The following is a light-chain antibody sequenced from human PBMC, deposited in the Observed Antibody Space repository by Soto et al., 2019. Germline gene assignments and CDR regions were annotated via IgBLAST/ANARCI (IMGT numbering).Light chain of an antibody. CDR1: QSVSNNY. CDR3: QQYYNWPRT. V-gene: IGKV3-20*01. J-gene: IGKJ5*01. CDR2: GAS. Sequence: EIMLTQSPGTLSLSPGERATLSCRASQSVSNNYLAWYQQKPGQAPRLIISGASYRATGIPDRFSGSGSGTEFTLTINSLQAEDCAVYYCQQYYNWPRTLGQGTRLEIK.